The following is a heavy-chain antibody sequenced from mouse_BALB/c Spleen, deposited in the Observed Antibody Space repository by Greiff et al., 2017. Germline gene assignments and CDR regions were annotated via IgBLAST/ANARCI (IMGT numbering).Heavy chain of an antibody. Sequence: VQVVESGPGLVAPSQSLSITCTVSGFSLTGYGVNWVRQPPGKGLEWLGMIWGDGSTDYNSALKSRLSISKDNSKSQVFLKMNSLQTDDTARYYCAREGAYYYYYAMDYWGQGTSVTVSS. CDR2: IWGDGST. V-gene: IGHV2-6-7*01. CDR3: AREGAYYYYYAMDY. CDR1: GFSLTGYG. J-gene: IGHJ4*01. D-gene: IGHD2-10*01.